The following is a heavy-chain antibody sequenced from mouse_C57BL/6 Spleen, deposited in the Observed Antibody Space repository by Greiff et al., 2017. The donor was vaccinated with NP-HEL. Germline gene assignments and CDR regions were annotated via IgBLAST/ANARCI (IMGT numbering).Heavy chain of an antibody. CDR2: ISDGGSYT. CDR1: GFTFSSYA. V-gene: IGHV5-4*03. Sequence: EVKLMESGGGLVKPGGSLKLSCAASGFTFSSYAMSWVRQTPEKRLEWVATISDGGSYTYYPDNVKGRFTISRDNAKNNLYLQMSHLKSEDTAMYYCARATTVVGAMDYWGQGTSVTVSS. D-gene: IGHD1-1*01. J-gene: IGHJ4*01. CDR3: ARATTVVGAMDY.